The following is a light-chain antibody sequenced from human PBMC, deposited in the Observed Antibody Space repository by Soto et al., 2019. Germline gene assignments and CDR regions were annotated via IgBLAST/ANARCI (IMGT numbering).Light chain of an antibody. CDR2: GAS. CDR1: QGVSSSY. CDR3: HQYSSSLWT. Sequence: EIVLAQSPGTLSLSPGERATLSCRASQGVSSSYLAWYQQKPGQAPSLIIYGASSRATGIPDRFSGSGSGTDFTLTISRLEPEDFAVYYCHQYSSSLWTFGQGTKVDIK. V-gene: IGKV3-20*01. J-gene: IGKJ1*01.